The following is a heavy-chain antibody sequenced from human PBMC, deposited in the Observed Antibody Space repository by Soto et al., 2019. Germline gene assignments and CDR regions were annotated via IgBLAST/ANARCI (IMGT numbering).Heavy chain of an antibody. CDR3: ARVRDGYNLYYFDY. CDR1: GGTFSSYA. V-gene: IGHV1-69*06. D-gene: IGHD5-12*01. CDR2: IIPIFGTA. J-gene: IGHJ4*02. Sequence: SVKVSCKASGGTFSSYAISWVRQAPGQGLEWMGGIIPIFGTANNAQKFQGRVTITADKSTSTAYMELSSLRSEDTAVYYCARVRDGYNLYYFDYWGQGTLVTVSS.